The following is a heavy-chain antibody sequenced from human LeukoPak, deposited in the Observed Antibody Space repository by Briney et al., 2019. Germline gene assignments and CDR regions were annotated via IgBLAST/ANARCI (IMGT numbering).Heavy chain of an antibody. CDR1: GGSISRHY. J-gene: IGHJ3*02. Sequence: SETLSLTCTVSGGSISRHYWSWVRQPPGKGLECIGTISYSGDTYYNPSLGSRVTISVDASKNQFSLTLYSVTAADTAVYYCARDQPGDEADAFEIWGQGTMVTVSA. CDR3: ARDQPGDEADAFEI. CDR2: ISYSGDT. D-gene: IGHD7-27*01. V-gene: IGHV4-59*11.